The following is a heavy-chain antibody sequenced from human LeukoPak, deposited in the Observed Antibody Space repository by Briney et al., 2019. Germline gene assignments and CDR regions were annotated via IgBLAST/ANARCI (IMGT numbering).Heavy chain of an antibody. CDR2: IQQDGCEK. J-gene: IGHJ3*02. V-gene: IGHV3-7*03. CDR3: ARDGAGSSWIDGFDI. Sequence: GGPLRLSCAASGFPLSSYWMSWVGPPAAKGLAWVANIQQDGCEKYLLDSLQDRSTLFRDHAKNPLYLQMNSLNAEDHAVYFCARDGAGSSWIDGFDIWGQGTMVTVSS. CDR1: GFPLSSYW. D-gene: IGHD6-13*01.